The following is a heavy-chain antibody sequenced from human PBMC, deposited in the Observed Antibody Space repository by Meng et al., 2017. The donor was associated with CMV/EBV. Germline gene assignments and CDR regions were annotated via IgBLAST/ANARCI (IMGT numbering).Heavy chain of an antibody. Sequence: ASVKVSCKASGYTFTSYDINWVRQATGQGLEWMGWMNPNSGNTGYAQKFQGRVTMTRNTSISTAYMELSSLRSEDTAVYYCASNVVPAAMDYYYYGMDVWGQGTTVTVSS. CDR2: MNPNSGNT. CDR1: GYTFTSYD. CDR3: ASNVVPAAMDYYYYGMDV. D-gene: IGHD2-2*01. V-gene: IGHV1-8*01. J-gene: IGHJ6*02.